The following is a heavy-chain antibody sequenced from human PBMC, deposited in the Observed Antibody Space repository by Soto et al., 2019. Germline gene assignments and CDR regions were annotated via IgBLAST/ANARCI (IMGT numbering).Heavy chain of an antibody. Sequence: EVQLVESGGGLVQPGGSLRLSCAASGFTFSGYNMYWIRQAPGKGVEWVSCIKSDSSGILYADSVKGRFTMSRDNAKNSLHLKKTSMRDEDTSVYYCERDSNWSSDYWGQGTLVAVSS. CDR1: GFTFSGYN. CDR3: ERDSNWSSDY. CDR2: IKSDSSGI. D-gene: IGHD1-1*01. V-gene: IGHV3-48*02. J-gene: IGHJ4*02.